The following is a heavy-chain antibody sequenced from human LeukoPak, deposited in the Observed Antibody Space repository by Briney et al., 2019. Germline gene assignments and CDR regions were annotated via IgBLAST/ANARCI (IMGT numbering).Heavy chain of an antibody. D-gene: IGHD5-12*01. V-gene: IGHV4-4*09. Sequence: SETLSLTCTVSRGSISGSIRSYYWSWLRQPPGKGLEWIGYISSSGSVNNNPSLRSRVTISVDTSKNQFFLNLSSVSAADTAIYYCARIPLGYSGAYYFDYWGQGTLVTVSP. CDR1: RGSISGSIRSYY. CDR3: ARIPLGYSGAYYFDY. CDR2: ISSSGSV. J-gene: IGHJ4*02.